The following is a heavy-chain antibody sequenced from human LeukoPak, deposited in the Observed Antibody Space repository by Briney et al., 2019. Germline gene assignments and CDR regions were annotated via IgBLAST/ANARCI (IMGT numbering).Heavy chain of an antibody. V-gene: IGHV4-38-2*02. CDR2: IYHSGST. CDR1: GYSISSGYY. J-gene: IGHJ4*02. Sequence: SETLSLTCTVSGYSISSGYYWGWTRQPPGKGLEWIGSIYHSGSTYYNPSLKSRVTISVDTSKNQFSLKLSSVTAADTAVYYCARVADTAGSEVDYWGQGTLVTVSS. D-gene: IGHD5-18*01. CDR3: ARVADTAGSEVDY.